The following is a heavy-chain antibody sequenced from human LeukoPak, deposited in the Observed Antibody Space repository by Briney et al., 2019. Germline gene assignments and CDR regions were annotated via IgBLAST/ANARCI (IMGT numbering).Heavy chain of an antibody. D-gene: IGHD3-3*01. CDR1: GFTFDDYA. Sequence: QPGGSLRLSCAASGFTFDDYAMHWVRQAPGKGLEWVSLISWDGGSTYYADSVKGRFTISRDNAKNSLYLQMNSLRAEDTALYYCARGSRYDFWSGYFAFDPWGQGTLVTVSS. V-gene: IGHV3-43D*03. J-gene: IGHJ5*02. CDR3: ARGSRYDFWSGYFAFDP. CDR2: ISWDGGST.